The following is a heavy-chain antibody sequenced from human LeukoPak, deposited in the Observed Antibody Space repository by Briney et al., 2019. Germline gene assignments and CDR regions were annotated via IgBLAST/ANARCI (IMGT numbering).Heavy chain of an antibody. Sequence: GGSLRLSCAASGFTVSSNYMSWVRQAPGKGLEWASVIYSGGSTYYADSVKGRFTISRDNSKNTLYLQMNSLRAEDTAVYYCARVGGSGNNYYYGMDVWGQGTTVTVSS. CDR2: IYSGGST. CDR3: ARVGGSGNNYYYGMDV. V-gene: IGHV3-66*01. J-gene: IGHJ6*02. D-gene: IGHD3-10*01. CDR1: GFTVSSNY.